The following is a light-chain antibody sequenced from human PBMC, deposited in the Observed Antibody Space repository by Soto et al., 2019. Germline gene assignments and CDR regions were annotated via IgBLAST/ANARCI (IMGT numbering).Light chain of an antibody. CDR1: QSVSSN. Sequence: EIVMTQSPATLSVSPGERATLSCRASQSVSSNLAWYQQKPGQAPRLLIYGASTRATGIPARFSGSGSGTEFTLTISSLQSEDFAVYYCQQDNNLPRTFGQGTKV. J-gene: IGKJ1*01. CDR2: GAS. CDR3: QQDNNLPRT. V-gene: IGKV3-15*01.